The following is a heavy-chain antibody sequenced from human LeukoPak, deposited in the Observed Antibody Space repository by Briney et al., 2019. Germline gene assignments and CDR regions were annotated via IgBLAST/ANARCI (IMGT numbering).Heavy chain of an antibody. Sequence: QAGGSLRLSCAASGFTFSSYGMHWVRQAPGKGLEWVAFIRYDGSNKYYADSVKGRFTISRDNAKNSLYLQMNSLRAEDTAVYYCARVGSSWRNWFDPWGQGTLVTVSS. CDR2: IRYDGSNK. CDR3: ARVGSSWRNWFDP. J-gene: IGHJ5*02. CDR1: GFTFSSYG. D-gene: IGHD6-13*01. V-gene: IGHV3-30*02.